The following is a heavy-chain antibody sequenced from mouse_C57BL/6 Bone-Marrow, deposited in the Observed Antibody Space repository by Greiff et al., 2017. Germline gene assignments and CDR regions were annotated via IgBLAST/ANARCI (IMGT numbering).Heavy chain of an antibody. V-gene: IGHV1-81*01. J-gene: IGHJ3*01. Sequence: QVQLQQSGAELARPGASVKLSCTASGYTFTSYGISWVKQRTGQGLEWIGEIYPRSGNTYYNEKFKGKATLTADKSSSTAYMELRSLTSEDSAVYFCARRELPAWFAYWGQGTLVTVSA. CDR3: ARRELPAWFAY. CDR1: GYTFTSYG. D-gene: IGHD5-5*01. CDR2: IYPRSGNT.